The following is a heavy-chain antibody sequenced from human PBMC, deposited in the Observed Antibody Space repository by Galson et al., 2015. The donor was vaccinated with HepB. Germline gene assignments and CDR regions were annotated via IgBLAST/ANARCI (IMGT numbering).Heavy chain of an antibody. V-gene: IGHV3-9*02. CDR1: GFSPHDHA. D-gene: IGHD3-3*01. J-gene: IGHJ4*02. Sequence: SLRLSCATSGFSPHDHAIHWVRQPPGKGLEWVSGISWNSGSLGYADSVKGRFTISRDNGQNVVYLQKNNLRIEDTALYPCVRVGDDFWGGFYDWGQGTLVTVSS. CDR3: VRVGDDFWGGFYD. CDR2: ISWNSGSL.